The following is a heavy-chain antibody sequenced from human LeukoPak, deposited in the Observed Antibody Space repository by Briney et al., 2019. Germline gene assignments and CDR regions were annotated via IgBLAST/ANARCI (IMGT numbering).Heavy chain of an antibody. J-gene: IGHJ5*02. CDR1: GGSISSGDYY. Sequence: PSETLSLTCTVSGGSISSGDYYWSWIRQPPGKGREWIAYMYYSGSTYYNPSLKNRVTRSAATSKNQLSLKLSSVTAADTAVYYCARPYYYDSRIDPWGQGILVTVSS. CDR3: ARPYYYDSRIDP. V-gene: IGHV4-30-4*01. CDR2: MYYSGST. D-gene: IGHD3-22*01.